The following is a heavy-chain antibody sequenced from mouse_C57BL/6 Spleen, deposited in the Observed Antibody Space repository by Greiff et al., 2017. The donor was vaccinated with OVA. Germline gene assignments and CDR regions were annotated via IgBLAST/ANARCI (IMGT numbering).Heavy chain of an antibody. CDR2: ISDGGSYT. CDR3: ARADYYGSSYPFCAMDY. D-gene: IGHD1-1*01. V-gene: IGHV5-4*03. CDR1: GFTFSSYA. J-gene: IGHJ4*01. Sequence: EVKLMESGGGLVKPGGSLKLSCAASGFTFSSYAMSWVRQTPEKRLEWVATISDGGSYTYYPDNVKGRFTISRDNAKNNLYLQMSHLKSEDTAMYYCARADYYGSSYPFCAMDYWGQGTSVTVSS.